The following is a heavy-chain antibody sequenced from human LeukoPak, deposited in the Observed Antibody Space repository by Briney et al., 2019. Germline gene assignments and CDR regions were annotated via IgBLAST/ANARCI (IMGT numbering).Heavy chain of an antibody. D-gene: IGHD1-14*01. CDR2: ITSSRSAI. CDR3: ARGLTT. V-gene: IGHV3-48*02. CDR1: GFIFSSSN. J-gene: IGHJ4*02. Sequence: GESLRLSCAASGFIFSSSNMNWVRQAPGKGLEWVAHITSSRSAIYYAASVKGRFTISRDHAKNSLYLQMNSLRDEDTAVYYCARGLTTGGQGTLVTVSS.